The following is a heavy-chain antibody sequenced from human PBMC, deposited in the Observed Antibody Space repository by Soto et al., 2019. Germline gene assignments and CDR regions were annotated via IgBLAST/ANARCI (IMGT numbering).Heavy chain of an antibody. J-gene: IGHJ4*02. CDR1: GFTFSSYG. D-gene: IGHD3-22*01. CDR3: AKDANGVNYYELLIDY. V-gene: IGHV3-30*18. CDR2: ISYDGSNK. Sequence: GGSLRLSCAASGFTFSSYGMHWVRQAPGKGLEWVAVISYDGSNKYYADSVKGRFTISRDNSKNTLYLKMNSLRAEDTAVYYCAKDANGVNYYELLIDYWGQGTLVTV.